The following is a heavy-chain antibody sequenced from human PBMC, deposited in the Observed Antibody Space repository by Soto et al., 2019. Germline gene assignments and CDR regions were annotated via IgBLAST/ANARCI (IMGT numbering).Heavy chain of an antibody. V-gene: IGHV4-30-4*01. CDR1: GASISSADYF. J-gene: IGHJ5*02. CDR3: ARQRTVYFARPGDWLDP. Sequence: QVQLQESGPGLVKPSQTLSLTCTVSGASISSADYFWSWIRRPPGQGLEWIGYIYYSGNIFYNPSLESRVTISVDTSKNQFSLKLTSVTAADTAVYYCARQRTVYFARPGDWLDPWGQGTLVTVSS. D-gene: IGHD3-9*01. CDR2: IYYSGNI.